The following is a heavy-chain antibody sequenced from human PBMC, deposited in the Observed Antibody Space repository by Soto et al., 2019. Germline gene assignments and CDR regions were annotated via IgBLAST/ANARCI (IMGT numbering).Heavy chain of an antibody. CDR2: MNPNSGNT. CDR3: ARARPIVVVITTLPYYYYGMDV. CDR1: GYTFTSYD. V-gene: IGHV1-8*01. J-gene: IGHJ6*02. Sequence: ASVKVSCKASGYTFTSYDINWVRQATGQGLEWMGWMNPNSGNTGYAQKFQGRVTMTRNTSISTAYMELSSLRSEDTAVYYCARARPIVVVITTLPYYYYGMDVWGQGTTVTVSS. D-gene: IGHD3-22*01.